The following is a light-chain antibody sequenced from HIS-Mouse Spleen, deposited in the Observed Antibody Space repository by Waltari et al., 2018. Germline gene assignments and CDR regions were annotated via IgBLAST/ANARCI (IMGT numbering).Light chain of an antibody. V-gene: IGLV2-14*01. J-gene: IGLJ2*01. CDR3: SSYTSSSFNVV. CDR1: SSDVGGDNY. CDR2: S. Sequence: QSALTQPASVSGSPGQSITISCTGTSSDVGGDNYVSNRPSGVSNRISGTKSGNTASLTISGLQAEDEADYYCSSYTSSSFNVVFGGGTKLTVL.